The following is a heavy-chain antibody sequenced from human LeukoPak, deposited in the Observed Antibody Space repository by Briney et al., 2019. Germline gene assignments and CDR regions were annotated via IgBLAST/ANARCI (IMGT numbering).Heavy chain of an antibody. CDR3: ARGNSGRYSRYYYYYMDV. CDR2: INHSGST. V-gene: IGHV4-34*01. Sequence: PSETLSLTCAVYGESFSDYYWSWIRQPPGKGLEWIGEINHSGSTNYSPSLKSRVTISVDTSKNQFSLKLTSVTAADTAVYYCARGNSGRYSRYYYYYMDVWGKGTTVTVSS. J-gene: IGHJ6*03. D-gene: IGHD1-26*01. CDR1: GESFSDYY.